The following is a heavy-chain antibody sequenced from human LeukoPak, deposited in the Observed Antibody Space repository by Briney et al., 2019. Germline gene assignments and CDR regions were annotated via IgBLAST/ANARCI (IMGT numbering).Heavy chain of an antibody. Sequence: GGSLRLSCAASGLTFSSYSMNWVRQAPGKGLEWVSSISSSSSYIYYADSVKGRFTISRDNAKNSLYLQMNSLRAEDTAVYYCARDDYGDYGWYFDLWGRGTLVTVSS. V-gene: IGHV3-21*01. CDR2: ISSSSSYI. CDR1: GLTFSSYS. D-gene: IGHD4-17*01. J-gene: IGHJ2*01. CDR3: ARDDYGDYGWYFDL.